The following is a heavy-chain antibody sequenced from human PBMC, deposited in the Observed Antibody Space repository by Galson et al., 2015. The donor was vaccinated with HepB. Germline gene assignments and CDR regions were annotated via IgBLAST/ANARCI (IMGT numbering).Heavy chain of an antibody. CDR2: ISAYNGNT. CDR3: ARDRGEGSPSHIPKPFDP. V-gene: IGHV1-18*01. Sequence: SVKVSCKASGYTFTSYGISWVRQAPGQGLEWMGWISAYNGNTNYAQKLQGRVTMTTDTSTSTAYMELRSLRSDDTAVYYCARDRGEGSPSHIPKPFDPWGQGTLVTVSS. D-gene: IGHD2-15*01. J-gene: IGHJ5*02. CDR1: GYTFTSYG.